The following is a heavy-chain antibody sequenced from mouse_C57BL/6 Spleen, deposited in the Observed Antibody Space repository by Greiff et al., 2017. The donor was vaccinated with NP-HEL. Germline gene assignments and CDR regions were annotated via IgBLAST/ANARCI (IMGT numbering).Heavy chain of an antibody. D-gene: IGHD1-1*01. V-gene: IGHV1-55*01. CDR2: IYPGSGST. J-gene: IGHJ4*01. CDR3: ARPFYYGSSYGYAMDY. CDR1: GYTFTSYW. Sequence: QVQLQQPGAELVKPGASVKMSCKASGYTFTSYWITWVKPRPGQGLEWIGDIYPGSGSTNYNEKFKSKATLTVDTSSSTAYMQLSSLTSEDSAVYFCARPFYYGSSYGYAMDYWGQGTSVTVSS.